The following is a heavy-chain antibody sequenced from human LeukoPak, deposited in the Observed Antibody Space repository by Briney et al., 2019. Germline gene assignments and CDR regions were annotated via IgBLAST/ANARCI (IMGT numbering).Heavy chain of an antibody. J-gene: IGHJ4*02. CDR2: INHSGST. Sequence: SETLSLTCTASNGSISSDTYYWSWIRQPPGKGLEWIGEINHSGSTNYNPSLKSRVTISVDTSKNQFSLKLSSVTAADTAVYYCERQMGTTPDHWGQGTLVTVSS. V-gene: IGHV4-39*01. D-gene: IGHD7-27*01. CDR3: ERQMGTTPDH. CDR1: NGSISSDTYY.